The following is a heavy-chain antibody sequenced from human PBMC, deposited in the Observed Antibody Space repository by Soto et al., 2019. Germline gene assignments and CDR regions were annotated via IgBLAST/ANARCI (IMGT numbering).Heavy chain of an antibody. J-gene: IGHJ4*02. CDR1: GYPFTGYY. D-gene: IGHD3-3*01. CDR3: ARDLEVEDYFDY. V-gene: IGHV1-2*02. Sequence: GASVKVSCKASGYPFTGYYMHWVRPAPGQGLEWMGWMSPKSGGTSIAQKFQGRVTMTRDTSISTAYMEVSRLRSDDTAVYYCARDLEVEDYFDYWGKGT. CDR2: MSPKSGGT.